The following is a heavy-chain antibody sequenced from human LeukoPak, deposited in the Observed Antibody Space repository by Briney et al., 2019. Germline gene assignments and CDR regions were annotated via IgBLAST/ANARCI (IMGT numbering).Heavy chain of an antibody. V-gene: IGHV4-61*01. CDR1: GASVTNGLYY. CDR2: IDYRGNT. CDR3: ARRVYDYYYYMDV. D-gene: IGHD2/OR15-2a*01. Sequence: SETLSLTCTVSGASVTNGLYYWSWIRQTPGKGLEWIGYIDYRGNTKHNPSLQSRVFIFVDTSESQFSLRLSSVTAADTAVYYCARRVYDYYYYMDVWGSGTTVTVSS. J-gene: IGHJ6*03.